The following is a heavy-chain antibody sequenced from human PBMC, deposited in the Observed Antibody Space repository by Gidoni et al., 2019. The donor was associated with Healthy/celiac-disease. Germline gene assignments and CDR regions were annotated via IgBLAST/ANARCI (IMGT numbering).Heavy chain of an antibody. V-gene: IGHV3-30-3*01. CDR3: ARDPEGYDSSGYYLDY. CDR2: ISYDVSNK. CDR1: GFPFSSYS. Sequence: QVQLVESGGGVVQPGRSLRLSGGASGFPFSSYSMHWVLQAPGKGLEWVAVISYDVSNKYFAVSVKCRFTISRDNSKNTLYLQMNSLRAEDTAVYYCARDPEGYDSSGYYLDYWGQGTLVTVSS. J-gene: IGHJ4*02. D-gene: IGHD3-22*01.